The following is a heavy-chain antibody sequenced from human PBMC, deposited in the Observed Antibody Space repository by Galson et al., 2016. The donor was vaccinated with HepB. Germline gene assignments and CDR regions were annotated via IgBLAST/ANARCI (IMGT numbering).Heavy chain of an antibody. CDR2: VNWNGDES. Sequence: SLRLSCAASGFTFGVYGMSWVRQAPEKGLEWVSGVNWNGDESGYADSVKGRFTISRDNAKNSLYLQMNSLRAEDTAFYYCARLPYGSGSYEWGQGTLVTVSS. CDR1: GFTFGVYG. CDR3: ARLPYGSGSYE. D-gene: IGHD3-10*01. V-gene: IGHV3-20*04. J-gene: IGHJ4*02.